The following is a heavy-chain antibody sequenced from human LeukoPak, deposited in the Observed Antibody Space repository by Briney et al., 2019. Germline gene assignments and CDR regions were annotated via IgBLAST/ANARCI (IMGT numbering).Heavy chain of an antibody. J-gene: IGHJ4*02. CDR3: ARGLKNSHHSNYDGQVPVTPSLPLDY. D-gene: IGHD4-11*01. Sequence: SETLSLTCAVYGGSSSGYYWSWIRQPPGKGLEWIGEINHSGSTNYNPSHKSRVTISVDTSKNQFSLKLSSVTAADTAVYYCARGLKNSHHSNYDGQVPVTPSLPLDYWGQGTLVTVSS. CDR1: GGSSSGYY. V-gene: IGHV4-34*01. CDR2: INHSGST.